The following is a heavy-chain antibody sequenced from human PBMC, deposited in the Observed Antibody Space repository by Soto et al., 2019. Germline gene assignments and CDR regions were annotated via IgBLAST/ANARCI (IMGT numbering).Heavy chain of an antibody. V-gene: IGHV4-31*03. CDR2: IYYSGST. Sequence: QVQLQESGPGLVKPSQTLSLTCTVSGGSSSSGGYYWSWIRQHPGKGLEWIGYIYYSGSTYYNPSHKSRVTITVDTSKNQFPLKLSSVTAADTAVYYCERGNIVVVVAATPFGWFDPWGQGTLVTVSS. CDR1: GGSSSSGGYY. D-gene: IGHD2-15*01. J-gene: IGHJ5*02. CDR3: ERGNIVVVVAATPFGWFDP.